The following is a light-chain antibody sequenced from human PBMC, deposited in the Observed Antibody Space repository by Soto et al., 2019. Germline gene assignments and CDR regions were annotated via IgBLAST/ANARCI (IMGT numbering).Light chain of an antibody. CDR2: EVY. Sequence: QSAPTQPPSPSGSPGQSVTISCPGNSRDVGGYNYVSWYQHHPGKAPKLIIYEVYKRPSGVPDRFSGSKSGNTAALTVSGLQTEDEADYYCSSYVGTNSYVFGTGTKVTVL. J-gene: IGLJ1*01. CDR1: SRDVGGYNY. CDR3: SSYVGTNSYV. V-gene: IGLV2-8*01.